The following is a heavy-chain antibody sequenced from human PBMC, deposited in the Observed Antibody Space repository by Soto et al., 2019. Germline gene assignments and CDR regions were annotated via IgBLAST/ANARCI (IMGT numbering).Heavy chain of an antibody. CDR1: GYSFTSYW. V-gene: IGHV5-10-1*01. Sequence: GESLKISCKGSGYSFTSYWISWVRQMPGKGLEWMGRIDPSDSYTNYSPSFQGHVTISADKSISTAYLQWSSLKASDTAMYYCARHIITGTPSNYCYGMDVWGQGTTVTVSS. J-gene: IGHJ6*02. CDR3: ARHIITGTPSNYCYGMDV. D-gene: IGHD1-7*01. CDR2: IDPSDSYT.